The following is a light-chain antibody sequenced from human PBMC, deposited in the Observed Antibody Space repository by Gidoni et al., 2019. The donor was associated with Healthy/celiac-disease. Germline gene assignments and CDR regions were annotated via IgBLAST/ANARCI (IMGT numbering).Light chain of an antibody. CDR1: QSVLYSSNNKNY. CDR2: WAS. Sequence: DRVMSEAPDSRAVALGARATINCKSSQSVLYSSNNKNYLAWYQQKPGQPPKLLVYWASTRESGVPHRFSGSGSATDFTLPIISLQAADVAVYYCQQYYSTPTWTFGPXTKVEIK. V-gene: IGKV4-1*01. J-gene: IGKJ1*01. CDR3: QQYYSTPTWT.